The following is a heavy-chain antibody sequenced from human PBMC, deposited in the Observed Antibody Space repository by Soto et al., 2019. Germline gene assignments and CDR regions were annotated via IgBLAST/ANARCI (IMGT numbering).Heavy chain of an antibody. D-gene: IGHD3-22*01. Sequence: QVQLQESGPGLVKPSQTLSLTCTVSGGSISSGGYYWSWIRQHPGKGLEWIGYIYYSGSTYYNPSLKRRFTISVDTSKNQFSLKLSSVTAADTAVYYCARNTYYYDSSGYYLSYFDYWGQGTLVTVSS. CDR1: GGSISSGGYY. V-gene: IGHV4-31*03. J-gene: IGHJ4*02. CDR3: ARNTYYYDSSGYYLSYFDY. CDR2: IYYSGST.